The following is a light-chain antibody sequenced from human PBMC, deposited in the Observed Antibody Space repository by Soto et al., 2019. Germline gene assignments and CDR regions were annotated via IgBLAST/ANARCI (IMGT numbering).Light chain of an antibody. V-gene: IGKV1-39*01. CDR1: QSITNH. Sequence: DIQGTQSPSSLSASVGDRVTITCRASQSITNHLSWYQQKPGKAPNLLIHVDSTLQIGVPSRFSGSGSGTDFTLTISSLQREDFATYFCQQRYSPPYTFGQGTKVDIK. CDR2: VDS. CDR3: QQRYSPPYT. J-gene: IGKJ2*01.